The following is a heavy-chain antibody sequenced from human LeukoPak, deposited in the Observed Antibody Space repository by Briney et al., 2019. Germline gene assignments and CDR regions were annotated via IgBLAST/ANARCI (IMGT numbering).Heavy chain of an antibody. CDR1: GFTVSSNY. J-gene: IGHJ4*02. CDR2: IYSGGST. CDR3: ARGAGGYQFDY. D-gene: IGHD3-22*01. V-gene: IGHV3-53*01. Sequence: PGGSLRLSCAASGFTVSSNYMSWVRQAPGKGLEWVPVIYSGGSTYYADSVKGRFAISRDNSKNTLYLQMSSLRAEDTAVYYCARGAGGYQFDYWGQGTLVTVSS.